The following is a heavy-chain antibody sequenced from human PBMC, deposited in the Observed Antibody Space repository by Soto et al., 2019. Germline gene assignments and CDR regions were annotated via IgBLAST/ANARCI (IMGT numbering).Heavy chain of an antibody. CDR3: AREEAKPPLRYFDWSSYYYGMDV. D-gene: IGHD3-9*01. J-gene: IGHJ6*02. CDR2: ISGSGGST. Sequence: QTGGSLRLSCAASGFTFSSYAMSWVRQAPGKGLEWVSAISGSGGSTYYADSVKGRFTISRDNSKNTLYLQMNSLRAEDTAVYYCAREEAKPPLRYFDWSSYYYGMDVWGQGTTVTVSS. CDR1: GFTFSSYA. V-gene: IGHV3-23*01.